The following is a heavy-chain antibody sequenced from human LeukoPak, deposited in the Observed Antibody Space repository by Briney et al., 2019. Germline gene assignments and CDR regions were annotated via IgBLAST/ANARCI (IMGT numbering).Heavy chain of an antibody. CDR2: INHSGST. CDR3: ARGSAIRLVTATRNYFDY. Sequence: SETLSLTCAVYGGSFSGYYWSLIRQPPGKGLEWIGEINHSGSTNYNPSLKSRVTISVDASKNQFSLKLSSVTAADTAVYYCARGSAIRLVTATRNYFDYWGQGTLVTVSS. D-gene: IGHD2-21*02. J-gene: IGHJ4*02. V-gene: IGHV4-34*01. CDR1: GGSFSGYY.